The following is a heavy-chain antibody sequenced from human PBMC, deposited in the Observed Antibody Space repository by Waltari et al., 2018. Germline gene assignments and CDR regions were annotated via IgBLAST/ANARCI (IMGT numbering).Heavy chain of an antibody. J-gene: IGHJ6*02. CDR2: HLPYPGKA. CDR3: ARVGVIQDFHYYYYYGMDV. D-gene: IGHD3-10*01. Sequence: QVQLVQSGAEVKKPGSSVKVSCKASGGTFRSYALSWGRKDPGQGLWWMGGHLPYPGKANYAQKFQGRVTITADKSTSTAYMELSSLRSEDTAVYYCARVGVIQDFHYYYYYGMDVWGQGTTVTVSS. V-gene: IGHV1-69*10. CDR1: GGTFRSYA.